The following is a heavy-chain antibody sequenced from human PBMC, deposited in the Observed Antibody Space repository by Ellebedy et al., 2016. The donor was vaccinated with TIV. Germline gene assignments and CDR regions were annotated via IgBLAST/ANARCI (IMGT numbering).Heavy chain of an antibody. J-gene: IGHJ4*02. CDR3: ARAEMD. D-gene: IGHD1-14*01. CDR1: GFTFSDYT. V-gene: IGHV3-21*01. CDR2: ITGSGSSI. Sequence: PGGSLRLSCAASGFTFSDYTMNWVRQAPGKGLEWVSSITGSGSSIYYSDSVKGRFTIPRDNARSSVYLQMNSLRAEDTGVYYCARAEMDWGQGSLVTVSS.